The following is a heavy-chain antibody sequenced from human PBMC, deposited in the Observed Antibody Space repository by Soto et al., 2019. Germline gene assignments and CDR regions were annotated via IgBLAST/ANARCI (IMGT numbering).Heavy chain of an antibody. CDR3: ARGKLSDYVWGSYRYHFDY. D-gene: IGHD3-16*02. CDR2: INHSGST. V-gene: IGHV4-34*01. Sequence: VQLQQWGAGLLTPSETLSLTCAVYGGSFSGYYWSWIRQPPGKGLESIGEINHSGSTNYNPSLKSRVTISVDTSKNQFSLKLSSVTAADTAVYYCARGKLSDYVWGSYRYHFDYWGQGTVVTVSS. J-gene: IGHJ4*02. CDR1: GGSFSGYY.